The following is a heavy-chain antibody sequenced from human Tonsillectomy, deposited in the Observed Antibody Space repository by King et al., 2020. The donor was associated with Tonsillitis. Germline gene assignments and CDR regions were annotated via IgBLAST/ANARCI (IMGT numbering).Heavy chain of an antibody. Sequence: QLVQSGAEVKKPGESLKISCKGSGYSFTSYWIGWVRQMPGKGLEWMGIIYPGDSDTRYSPSFQGRVTISADKSISTAYLQWSSLKASDTAMYYCARQLEMPIVESTGAGYYDYYYGMDVWGQGTTVTVSS. J-gene: IGHJ6*02. CDR3: ARQLEMPIVESTGAGYYDYYYGMDV. V-gene: IGHV5-51*01. CDR2: IYPGDSDT. CDR1: GYSFTSYW. D-gene: IGHD1-26*01.